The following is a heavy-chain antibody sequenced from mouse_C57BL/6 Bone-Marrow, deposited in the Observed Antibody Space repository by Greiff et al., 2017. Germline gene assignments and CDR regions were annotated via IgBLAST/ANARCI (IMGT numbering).Heavy chain of an antibody. CDR1: GYTFTDYY. Sequence: EVQLQQSGPELVKPGASVKISCTASGYTFTDYYMNWVKQSHGKSLEWLGDINPNNGGTSYNQKFKGKATLTVDKSSSTAYMELRRLTSEDSAVYYCASGLLPYWGQGTLVTVSA. CDR3: ASGLLPY. V-gene: IGHV1-26*01. D-gene: IGHD1-1*01. CDR2: INPNNGGT. J-gene: IGHJ3*01.